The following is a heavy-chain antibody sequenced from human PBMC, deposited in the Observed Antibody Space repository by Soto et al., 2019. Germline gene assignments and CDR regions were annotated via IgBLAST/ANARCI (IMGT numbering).Heavy chain of an antibody. CDR3: VISRVLDRSYDVGY. J-gene: IGHJ4*02. CDR2: ISAYNGNT. CDR1: GYTFTSYG. D-gene: IGHD5-12*01. V-gene: IGHV1-18*01. Sequence: GASVKVSCKASGYTFTSYGISWVRQAPGQELEWMGWISAYNGNTNYAQKLQGRVTMTTNTSTSTAYMELRSLRSEDTAVYYCVISRVLDRSYDVGYWGQGTLVTVFS.